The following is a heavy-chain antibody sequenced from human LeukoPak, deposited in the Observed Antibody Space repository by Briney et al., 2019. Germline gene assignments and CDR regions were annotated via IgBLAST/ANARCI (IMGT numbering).Heavy chain of an antibody. J-gene: IGHJ4*02. CDR2: ISYTGST. CDR1: GDSIGGDH. Sequence: SETLSLTCTISGDSIGGDHWTWIRQAPGEGLEWIGYISYTGSTSYNPSLRSRVTISLNTPENQFSLRLTSVTAADTAAYYCARAVTGTSLVDFWGQGTLVAVSS. D-gene: IGHD6-19*01. CDR3: ARAVTGTSLVDF. V-gene: IGHV4-59*08.